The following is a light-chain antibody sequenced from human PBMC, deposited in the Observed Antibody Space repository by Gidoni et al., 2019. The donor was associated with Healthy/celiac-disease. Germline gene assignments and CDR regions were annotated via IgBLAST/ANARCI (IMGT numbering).Light chain of an antibody. Sequence: YDLTHPPSVSVSPGQTARITCSGDALPKQYAYWYQQKPGQAPVLVIYKDSERPSGIPERFSGSSSGTTVTLTISGVQAEDEADYYCQSADSSGTWVFGGGTKLTV. V-gene: IGLV3-25*03. CDR3: QSADSSGTWV. J-gene: IGLJ3*02. CDR2: KDS. CDR1: ALPKQY.